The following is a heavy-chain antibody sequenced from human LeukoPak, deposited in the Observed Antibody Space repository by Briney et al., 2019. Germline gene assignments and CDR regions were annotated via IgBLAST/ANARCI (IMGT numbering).Heavy chain of an antibody. J-gene: IGHJ3*02. D-gene: IGHD3-9*01. CDR3: ARMWYYDILTGYYPRDAFDI. CDR1: GGSFSGYY. Sequence: PSETLSLTCAVYGGSFSGYYWSWIRQPPGKGLEWIGEINHSGSTNYNPSLKSRVTISVDTSKNQFSLKLSSVTAADTAVYYCARMWYYDILTGYYPRDAFDIWGQGTMVTVSS. V-gene: IGHV4-34*01. CDR2: INHSGST.